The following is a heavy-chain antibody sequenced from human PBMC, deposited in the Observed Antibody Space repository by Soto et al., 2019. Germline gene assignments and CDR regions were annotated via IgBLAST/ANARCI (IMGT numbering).Heavy chain of an antibody. CDR1: GFTFSSYW. CDR2: IKQDGSEK. Sequence: PGGSLRLSCAASGFTFSSYWMSWVRQAPGKGLEWVANIKQDGSEKYYADSVKGRFTISRDNAKNSLYLQMNSLRAEDTAVYYCARDLGAAATPFDYWGQGTLVTVSS. CDR3: ARDLGAAATPFDY. J-gene: IGHJ4*02. D-gene: IGHD6-13*01. V-gene: IGHV3-7*01.